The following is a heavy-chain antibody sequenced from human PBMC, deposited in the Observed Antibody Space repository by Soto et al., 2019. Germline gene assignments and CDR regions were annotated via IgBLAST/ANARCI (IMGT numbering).Heavy chain of an antibody. CDR1: GYTLTELS. V-gene: IGHV1-24*01. Sequence: ASVKVSCKVSGYTLTELSMHWVRQAPGKGLEWMGGFDPEDGETIYAQKFQGRVTMTEDTSTDTAYMELSSLRSEDTAVYYCATHQVYYYYYGMDVWGQGTTVTVSS. CDR3: ATHQVYYYYYGMDV. CDR2: FDPEDGET. D-gene: IGHD2-2*01. J-gene: IGHJ6*02.